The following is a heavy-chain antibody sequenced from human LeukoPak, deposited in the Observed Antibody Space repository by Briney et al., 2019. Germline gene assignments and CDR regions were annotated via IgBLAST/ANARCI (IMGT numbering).Heavy chain of an antibody. Sequence: KTSETLSLTCTVSGGSISSYYWSWIRQPAGKGLEWIGRIYASGSTNYNPSLKSRVTMSVDTSKNQFSLKLSSVTAADTAVYYCARDRAGWEVYYFDYWGQGTLVTVSS. CDR2: IYASGST. D-gene: IGHD1-26*01. J-gene: IGHJ4*02. V-gene: IGHV4-4*07. CDR1: GGSISSYY. CDR3: ARDRAGWEVYYFDY.